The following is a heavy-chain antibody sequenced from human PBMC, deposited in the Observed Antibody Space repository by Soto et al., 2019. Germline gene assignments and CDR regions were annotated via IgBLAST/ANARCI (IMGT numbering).Heavy chain of an antibody. D-gene: IGHD5-18*01. CDR2: ISYDGSNK. CDR3: AKGFGYSYGSPFDY. Sequence: QVQLVESGGGVVQPGRSLRLSCAASGFTFSSYGMHWVRQAPGQGLEWVAVISYDGSNKYYADSVKGRFTISRDNSKNTLYLQMNSLRAEDTAVYYCAKGFGYSYGSPFDYWGQGTLVTVSS. V-gene: IGHV3-30*18. J-gene: IGHJ4*02. CDR1: GFTFSSYG.